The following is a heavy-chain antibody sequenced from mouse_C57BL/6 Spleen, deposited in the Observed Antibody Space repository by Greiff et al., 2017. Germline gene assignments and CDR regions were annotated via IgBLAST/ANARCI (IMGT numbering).Heavy chain of an antibody. Sequence: QVQLQQSGAELVRPGASVKLSCKASGYTFTDYYINWVKQRPGQGLEWIARIYPGSGNTYYNEKFKGKATLTAEKSSSTAYMQLSSLTSEDSAVYCCARGERLRRSLYYAMDYWGQGTSGTVSS. J-gene: IGHJ4*01. CDR3: ARGERLRRSLYYAMDY. CDR2: IYPGSGNT. V-gene: IGHV1-76*01. D-gene: IGHD2-4*01. CDR1: GYTFTDYY.